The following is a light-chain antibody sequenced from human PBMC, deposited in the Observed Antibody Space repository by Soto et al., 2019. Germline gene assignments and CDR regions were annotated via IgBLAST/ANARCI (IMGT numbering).Light chain of an antibody. CDR1: SSDLEIYNY. Sequence: QSALTQPASVSGSPGLSITISCTGTSSDLEIYNYVSWYQQQPGKAPKLMIYQVTNRPSGVSNRFSGSRSGNTASLTISGLQAEDEADYYCSSYTDSSNYVFGTGTKV. V-gene: IGLV2-14*01. CDR2: QVT. CDR3: SSYTDSSNYV. J-gene: IGLJ1*01.